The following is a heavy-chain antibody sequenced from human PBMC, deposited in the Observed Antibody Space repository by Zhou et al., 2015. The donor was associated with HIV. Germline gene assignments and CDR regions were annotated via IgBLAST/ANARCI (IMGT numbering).Heavy chain of an antibody. D-gene: IGHD1-1*01. V-gene: IGHV1-69*02. CDR2: IIPILGIA. CDR3: ARGGAGTTGTTRGGWFDP. CDR1: GGTFSSYT. J-gene: IGHJ5*02. Sequence: QVQLVQSGAEVKKPGSSVKVSCKASGGTFSSYTISWVRQAPGQGLEWMGRIIPILGIANYAQKFQGRVTITADKSTSTAYMELSSLRSEDTAVYYCARGGAGTTGTTRGGWFDPWGQGTLVTVSS.